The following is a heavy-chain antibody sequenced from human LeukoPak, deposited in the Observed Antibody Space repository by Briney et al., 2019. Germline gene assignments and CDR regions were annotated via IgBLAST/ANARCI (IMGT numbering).Heavy chain of an antibody. Sequence: GRSLRLSCAASGFTFSRYGMSWVRQAPGKGLEYVSSMSSDGGSAYYINSVKGRFTISRDNSKNTLDLQMGSLRGEDMAVYYCARGLNWKYGWFDPWGQGTLVTVSS. V-gene: IGHV3-64*01. J-gene: IGHJ5*02. D-gene: IGHD1-7*01. CDR2: MSSDGGSA. CDR1: GFTFSRYG. CDR3: ARGLNWKYGWFDP.